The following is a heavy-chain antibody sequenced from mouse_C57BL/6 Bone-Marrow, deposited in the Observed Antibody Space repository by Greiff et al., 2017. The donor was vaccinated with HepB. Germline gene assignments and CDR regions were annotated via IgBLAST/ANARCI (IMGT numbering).Heavy chain of an antibody. CDR3: ARADYYGSSYLSYWYFDV. CDR2: IDPANGNT. J-gene: IGHJ1*03. V-gene: IGHV14-3*01. CDR1: GFNIKNTY. D-gene: IGHD1-1*01. Sequence: EVQLQQSVAELVRPGASVKLSCTASGFNIKNTYMHWVKQRPEQGLEWIGRIDPANGNTKYAPKFQGKATITADTSSNTAYLQLSSLTSEDTAIYYCARADYYGSSYLSYWYFDVWGTGTTVTVSS.